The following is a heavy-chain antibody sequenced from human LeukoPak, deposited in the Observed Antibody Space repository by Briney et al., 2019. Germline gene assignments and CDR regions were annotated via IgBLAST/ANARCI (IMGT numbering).Heavy chain of an antibody. CDR3: ARDGSTYYDIWSGYPY. Sequence: PGGSLRLSCATSGFTFSDYYMSWIRQAPGKGLECISYISISGGSIYYADSVEGRFSVSSDNAKNSLYMQLNSLRAEDTAVYYCARDGSTYYDIWSGYPYWGQGTLVTVSS. V-gene: IGHV3-11*04. D-gene: IGHD3-3*01. CDR1: GFTFSDYY. CDR2: ISISGGSI. J-gene: IGHJ4*02.